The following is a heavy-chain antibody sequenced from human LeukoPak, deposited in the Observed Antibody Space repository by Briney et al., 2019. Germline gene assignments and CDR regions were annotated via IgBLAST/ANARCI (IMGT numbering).Heavy chain of an antibody. J-gene: IGHJ5*02. Sequence: SETVSLTCTVSGGPISTYYWNWIRQTPGKGLEWIAFINYSGSTNYNPSLKSRVTISIDTSKNQFSLKVDSVTAADTAMYYCARGCRSYDLWGQGTLVTVSS. CDR3: ARGCRSYDL. V-gene: IGHV4-59*01. CDR2: INYSGST. D-gene: IGHD3-16*01. CDR1: GGPISTYY.